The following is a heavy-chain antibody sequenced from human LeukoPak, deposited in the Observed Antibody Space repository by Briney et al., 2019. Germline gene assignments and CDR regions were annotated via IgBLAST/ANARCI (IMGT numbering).Heavy chain of an antibody. V-gene: IGHV4-59*01. CDR1: SGSITSYY. CDR3: AGAPNQHYFDY. Sequence: SETLSLTCTVSSGSITSYYWKWIRQSPGKGLEYIGHIYYTGTADYNPSLKSRVTMSVDTSKNQFSLRLMSMTASDTAVYFCAGAPNQHYFDYWGQGTLVAVSA. CDR2: IYYTGTA. J-gene: IGHJ4*02.